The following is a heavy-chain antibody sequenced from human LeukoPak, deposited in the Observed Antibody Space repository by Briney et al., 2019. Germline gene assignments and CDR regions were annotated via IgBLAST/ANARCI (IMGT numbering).Heavy chain of an antibody. V-gene: IGHV4-59*01. CDR1: GGSISSYY. CDR3: ARDTGYDAFDI. CDR2: IYYSGST. D-gene: IGHD1-1*01. J-gene: IGHJ3*02. Sequence: SETLSLTCTVSGGSISSYYWSWIRQPPGKGLEWIGYIYYSGSTNYNPSLKSRVTISVDTSKNQFSLKLSSVTAADTAVYYCARDTGYDAFDIWGQGTMVTVSS.